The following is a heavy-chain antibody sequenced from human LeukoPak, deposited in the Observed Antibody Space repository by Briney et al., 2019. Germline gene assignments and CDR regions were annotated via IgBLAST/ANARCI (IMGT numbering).Heavy chain of an antibody. Sequence: PGGSLRLSCAASGFTFSSYWVNWVRQAPGKGLEWVSSISSSSSYIYYADSVKGRFTISRDNAKNSLYLQMNSLRAEDTAVYYCARDPSNPPTYYYYYGMDVWGQGTTVTVSS. CDR1: GFTFSSYW. J-gene: IGHJ6*02. D-gene: IGHD4-11*01. CDR3: ARDPSNPPTYYYYYGMDV. CDR2: ISSSSSYI. V-gene: IGHV3-21*01.